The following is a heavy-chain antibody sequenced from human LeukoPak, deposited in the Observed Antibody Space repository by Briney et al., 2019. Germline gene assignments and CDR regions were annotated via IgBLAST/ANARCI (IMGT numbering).Heavy chain of an antibody. CDR2: IYSGGST. Sequence: GGSLRLSCAASGFTVSSNYMSWVRQAPGKGLEWVSVIYSGGSTYYADSVKGRFTISRDNSKNTPYLQMNSLRAEDTAVYYCARARSIAAAGTMGGFDPWGQGTLVTVSS. CDR3: ARARSIAAAGTMGGFDP. D-gene: IGHD6-13*01. V-gene: IGHV3-66*01. J-gene: IGHJ5*02. CDR1: GFTVSSNY.